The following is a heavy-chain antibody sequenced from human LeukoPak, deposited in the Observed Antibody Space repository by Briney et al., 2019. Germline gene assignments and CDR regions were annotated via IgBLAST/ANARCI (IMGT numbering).Heavy chain of an antibody. Sequence: GGSLRLSCAASGFTVRFTVSRNYMNWVRQAPGKGLEWVSGMSGSGGSTYYADSVKGRFTISRDNSKNTLYLQMNTLRAEDTAVYYCAKDREYSYVYDAFDIWGQGTLVTVSS. CDR3: AKDREYSYVYDAFDI. D-gene: IGHD3-16*01. J-gene: IGHJ3*02. CDR1: GFTVRFTVSRNY. CDR2: MSGSGGST. V-gene: IGHV3-23*01.